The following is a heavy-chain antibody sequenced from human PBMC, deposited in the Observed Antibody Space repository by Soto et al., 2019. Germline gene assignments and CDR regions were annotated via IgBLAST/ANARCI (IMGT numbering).Heavy chain of an antibody. CDR2: ISSSSSYI. V-gene: IGHV3-21*01. CDR1: GFTFSSYS. Sequence: GGSLRLSCAASGFTFSSYSMNWVRQAPGKGLEWVSSISSSSSYIYYADSVKGRFTISRDNAKNSLYLQMNSLRAEDTAVYYCARDYRVPAALWYYYYMDVWGKGTTVTVSS. CDR3: ARDYRVPAALWYYYYMDV. D-gene: IGHD2-2*01. J-gene: IGHJ6*03.